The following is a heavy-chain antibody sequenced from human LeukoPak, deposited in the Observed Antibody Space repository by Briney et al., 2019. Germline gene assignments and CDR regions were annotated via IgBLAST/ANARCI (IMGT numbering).Heavy chain of an antibody. CDR2: IKKEASRA. D-gene: IGHD1-26*01. CDR3: AKQEGALIQNWCFDH. Sequence: GGSLRLSCAASGFTFSSNTMNWVRQAPGKGLEWVSGIKKEASRAYYADSVRGRFTFSRDNSNNTSYLQMSSLRVEDTALYYCAKQEGALIQNWCFDHWGLGTLVTVSS. V-gene: IGHV3-23*03. J-gene: IGHJ4*02. CDR1: GFTFSSNT.